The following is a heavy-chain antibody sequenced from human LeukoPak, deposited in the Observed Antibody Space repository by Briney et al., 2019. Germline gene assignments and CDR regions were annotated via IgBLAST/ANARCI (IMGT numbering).Heavy chain of an antibody. D-gene: IGHD1-26*01. J-gene: IGHJ4*02. CDR3: AREDEGGSYFDY. CDR1: GGTFSSYA. V-gene: IGHV1-69*04. Sequence: SVKVSCTASGGTFSSYAISWVRQAPGQGLEWMGRTIPILGIANYAQKFQGRVTITADKSTSTAYMELSSLRSEDTAVYYCAREDEGGSYFDYWGQGTLVTVSS. CDR2: TIPILGIA.